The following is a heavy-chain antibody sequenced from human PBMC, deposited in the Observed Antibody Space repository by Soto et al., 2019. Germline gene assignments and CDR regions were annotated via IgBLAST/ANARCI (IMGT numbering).Heavy chain of an antibody. CDR1: GYTFTSYG. D-gene: IGHD6-13*01. CDR3: AREAAAGTLDY. CDR2: ISAYNGNT. V-gene: IGHV1-18*01. J-gene: IGHJ4*02. Sequence: ASVTVSCTASGYTFTSYGISWVRQAPGQGLEWMGWISAYNGNTNYAQKLQGRVTMTTDTSTSTAYMELRSLRSDDTAVYYCAREAAAGTLDYWGQGTLVTVSS.